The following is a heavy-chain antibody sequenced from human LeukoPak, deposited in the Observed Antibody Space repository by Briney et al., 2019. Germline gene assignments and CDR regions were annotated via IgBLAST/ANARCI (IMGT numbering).Heavy chain of an antibody. CDR1: GGSISSGGYS. D-gene: IGHD6-6*01. CDR2: IYHSGST. J-gene: IGHJ4*02. V-gene: IGHV4-30-2*01. Sequence: SQTLSLTCAVFGGSISSGGYSWSWIRQPPGKGLEWIGYIYHSGSTYYNPSLKSRVTVSVDRSKNQFSLKLSSVTAADTAVYYCARGAGGSIAARSFDYWGQGTLVTVSS. CDR3: ARGAGGSIAARSFDY.